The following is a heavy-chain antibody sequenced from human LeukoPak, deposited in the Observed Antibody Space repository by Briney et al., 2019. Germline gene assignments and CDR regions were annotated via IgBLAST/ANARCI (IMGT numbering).Heavy chain of an antibody. CDR3: ARITTNGYFEY. CDR2: IKYDESEK. J-gene: IGHJ4*02. Sequence: GGSLRLSCAASGFTFSSYAMSWVRQAPGKGLEWVASIKYDESEKHHVDSVKGRFTISRDNAKNSLYLQMNGLRAEDTAVYFCARITTNGYFEYWGQGTLVTVSS. D-gene: IGHD1-1*01. CDR1: GFTFSSYA. V-gene: IGHV3-7*01.